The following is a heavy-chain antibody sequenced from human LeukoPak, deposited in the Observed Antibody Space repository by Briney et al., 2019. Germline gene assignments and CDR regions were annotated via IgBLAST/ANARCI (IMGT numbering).Heavy chain of an antibody. CDR2: IIPIFGTA. D-gene: IGHD3-10*01. J-gene: IGHJ6*02. CDR3: AGGYSYGSSLITMVRGVIYYGMDV. CDR1: GGTFSSYA. Sequence: GSSVKVSCKASGGTFSSYAIRWVRQAPGQGLEWMGGIIPIFGTANYAQKFQGRVTITADESTSTAYMELSSLRSEDTAVYYCAGGYSYGSSLITMVRGVIYYGMDVWGQGTTVTVSS. V-gene: IGHV1-69*01.